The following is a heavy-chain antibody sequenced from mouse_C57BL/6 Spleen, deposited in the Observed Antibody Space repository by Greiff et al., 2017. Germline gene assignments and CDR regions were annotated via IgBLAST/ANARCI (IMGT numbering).Heavy chain of an antibody. V-gene: IGHV1-72*01. J-gene: IGHJ4*01. CDR1: GYTFTSYW. CDR2: IDPNSGGT. CDR3: ARRYYYGWDYAMGY. D-gene: IGHD1-1*01. Sequence: QVQLKQPGAELVKPGASVKLSCKASGYTFTSYWMHWVKQRPGRGLEWIGRIDPNSGGTKYNEKFKSKATLTVDQPSSTAYMQLSSLTSEDSAVYYCARRYYYGWDYAMGYWGQGTSVTVSS.